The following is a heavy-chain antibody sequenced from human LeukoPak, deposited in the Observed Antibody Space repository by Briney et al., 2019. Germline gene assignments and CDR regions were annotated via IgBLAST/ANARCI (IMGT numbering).Heavy chain of an antibody. V-gene: IGHV1-2*02. CDR2: INPNSGGT. Sequence: GTSVKVSCKASGYTFTGYYMHWVRPAPGQGLEWKGWINPNSGGTNYAQKFQGRVTMTRDTSISTAYMELSRLRSDDTAVYYCARGRFGWGSFDYWGQGTLVTVSS. J-gene: IGHJ4*02. D-gene: IGHD3-9*01. CDR3: ARGRFGWGSFDY. CDR1: GYTFTGYY.